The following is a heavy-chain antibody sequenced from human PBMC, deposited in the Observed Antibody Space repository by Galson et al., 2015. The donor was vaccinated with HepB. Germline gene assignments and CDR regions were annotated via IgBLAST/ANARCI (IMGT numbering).Heavy chain of an antibody. Sequence: LRLSCAASGFTFSSYAMHWVRQAPGKGLEWVAVISYDGSNKYYADSVKGRFTISRDNSKNTLYLQMNSLRAEDTAVYYCARSVGTPGTKAEGIFDYWGQGTLVTVSS. D-gene: IGHD2-8*01. V-gene: IGHV3-30-3*01. CDR1: GFTFSSYA. CDR2: ISYDGSNK. J-gene: IGHJ4*02. CDR3: ARSVGTPGTKAEGIFDY.